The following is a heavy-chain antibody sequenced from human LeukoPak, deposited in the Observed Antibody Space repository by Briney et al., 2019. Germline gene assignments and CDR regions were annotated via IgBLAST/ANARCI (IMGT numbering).Heavy chain of an antibody. D-gene: IGHD2-2*01. CDR2: IYYSGST. CDR3: ARGDFCSSTNCYLRPMDV. Sequence: SETLSLTCTVSGGSISDYYWNWTRQPPGKGLEWIGYIYYSGSTTYNPSLKSRVTMSVDTAKNQFSLKLRSVTAADTAVYYCARGDFCSSTNCYLRPMDVWGKGTTVTVSS. CDR1: GGSISDYY. V-gene: IGHV4-59*01. J-gene: IGHJ6*03.